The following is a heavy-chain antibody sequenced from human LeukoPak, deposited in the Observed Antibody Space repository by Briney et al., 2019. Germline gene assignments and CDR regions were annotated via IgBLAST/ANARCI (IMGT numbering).Heavy chain of an antibody. CDR1: GFTFSSSA. J-gene: IGHJ1*01. CDR2: ISDNGGYT. D-gene: IGHD3-3*01. V-gene: IGHV3-23*01. Sequence: PGGSLRLSCAASGFTFSSSAMSWVRQAPGKGLEWVSAISDNGGYTYYADSVKGRFTISRDNSKNTLYLQMNSLRAEDTAVYYCAMGATSWSGYSFPKIFQHWGRGTLVTVSS. CDR3: AMGATSWSGYSFPKIFQH.